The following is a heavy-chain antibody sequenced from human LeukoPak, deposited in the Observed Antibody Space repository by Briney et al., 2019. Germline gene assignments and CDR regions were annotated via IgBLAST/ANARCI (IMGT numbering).Heavy chain of an antibody. CDR2: ISGTGGIT. V-gene: IGHV3-23*01. D-gene: IGHD1-26*01. CDR3: AKDSGSSGGPDFDY. CDR1: GFTVNSYA. Sequence: GGSLRLSCASSGFTVNSYAVSWVRQAPGKGLEWVSGISGTGGITYYADSVRGRFTISRDNSKNTLYLQMNSLRVEDTAVYYCAKDSGSSGGPDFDYWGQGTLVTVSS. J-gene: IGHJ4*02.